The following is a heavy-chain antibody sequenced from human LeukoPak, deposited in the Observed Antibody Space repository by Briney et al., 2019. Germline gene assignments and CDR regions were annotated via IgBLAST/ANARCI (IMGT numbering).Heavy chain of an antibody. J-gene: IGHJ4*02. Sequence: SETLSLTCTVSGGSISSSSYYWTWIRQPPGKGLEWIGSVYYTGSTYYNPSLKSRVTISVDTSNKYFSLKLSSVTAADTAVYYGAITVVAATPSHGYWGQGTLVTVSS. CDR3: AITVVAATPSHGY. D-gene: IGHD2-15*01. V-gene: IGHV4-39*02. CDR2: VYYTGST. CDR1: GGSISSSSYY.